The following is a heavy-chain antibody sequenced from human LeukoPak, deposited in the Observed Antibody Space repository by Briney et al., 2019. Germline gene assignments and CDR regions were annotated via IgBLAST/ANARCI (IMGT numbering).Heavy chain of an antibody. J-gene: IGHJ5*02. V-gene: IGHV4-61*01. CDR3: ARDSSRLNWFDP. CDR1: GGAISSGSYY. CDR2: IYYSGST. Sequence: PSQTLSLTCTVSGGAISSGSYYWSWIRQPPGKGLEWIGYIYYSGSTNYNPSLKSRVTISVDTSKNQFSLKLSSVTAADTAVYYCARDSSRLNWFDPWGQGTLVTVSS.